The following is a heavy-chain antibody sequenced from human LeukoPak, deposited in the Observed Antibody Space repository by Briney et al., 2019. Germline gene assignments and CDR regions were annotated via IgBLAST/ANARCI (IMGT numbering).Heavy chain of an antibody. CDR3: ARAGGYNWNDDLDY. J-gene: IGHJ4*02. CDR2: ISDYSGDT. D-gene: IGHD1-1*01. CDR1: GYTFTSYG. V-gene: IGHV1-18*01. Sequence: GASVKVSCKASGYTFTSYGISWVRQAPGQGLEWMGWISDYSGDTNYAQKLQGRVTMTTDTSTSTAYMELRSLRSDDTAVYYCARAGGYNWNDDLDYWGQGTPVTVSS.